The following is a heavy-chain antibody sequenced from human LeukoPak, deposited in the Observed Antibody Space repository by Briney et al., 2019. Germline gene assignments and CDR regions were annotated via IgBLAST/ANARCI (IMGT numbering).Heavy chain of an antibody. J-gene: IGHJ6*03. D-gene: IGHD6-13*01. Sequence: ASVKVSCKASGYTFTSYYMHWVRQAPGQGLEWMGIINPSGGSTSYAQKFQGRVTMTRDTSTSTVYMELSSLRSEDTAVYYCARGSRIAAAGRSWYYYYYMDVWGKGTTVTVSS. CDR3: ARGSRIAAAGRSWYYYYYMDV. CDR1: GYTFTSYY. V-gene: IGHV1-46*01. CDR2: INPSGGST.